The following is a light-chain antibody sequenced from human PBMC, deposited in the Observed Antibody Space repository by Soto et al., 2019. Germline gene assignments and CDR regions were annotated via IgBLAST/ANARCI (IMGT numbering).Light chain of an antibody. J-gene: IGKJ5*01. Sequence: AIQVTQSPSSLSASVGDRVTMTCRASQDIRGALAWYQQKSGKPPNLLIYDVSTLEGGVPSSFSGSGSGTEFTLTISSLQPEDFGTYYYQQFNSHPITFGHGTRLEIK. V-gene: IGKV1-13*02. CDR1: QDIRGA. CDR2: DVS. CDR3: QQFNSHPIT.